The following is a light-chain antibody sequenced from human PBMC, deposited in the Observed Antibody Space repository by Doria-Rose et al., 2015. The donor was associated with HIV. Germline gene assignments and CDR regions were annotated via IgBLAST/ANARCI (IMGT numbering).Light chain of an antibody. CDR3: QRRSNWPPIFT. V-gene: IGKV3-11*01. J-gene: IGKJ3*01. Sequence: PGERATLSCRASQSVSSNLAWYQQKPGQAPRLLIYDASNRATGIPARFSGSGSGTDFTLTISSLEPEDFAVYFCQRRSNWPPIFTFGPGTKVDI. CDR2: DAS. CDR1: QSVSSN.